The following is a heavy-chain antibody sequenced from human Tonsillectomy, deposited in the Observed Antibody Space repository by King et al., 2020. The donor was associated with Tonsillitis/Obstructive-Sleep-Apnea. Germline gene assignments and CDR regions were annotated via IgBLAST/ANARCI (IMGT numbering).Heavy chain of an antibody. CDR2: FDDEDGEA. V-gene: IGHV1-24*01. J-gene: IGHJ4*02. D-gene: IGHD1-1*01. CDR1: GYTLTELS. Sequence: VQLVQSGAEVKKPGASVKVSCKVSGYTLTELSMHWVRQAPGKGLEWMGSFDDEDGEAIYAQRFQGRVTMTEDTSTDTAYMELSSLRSEDTAVYYCATGGFRNDRGAYFDTWGQGSLVTVSS. CDR3: ATGGFRNDRGAYFDT.